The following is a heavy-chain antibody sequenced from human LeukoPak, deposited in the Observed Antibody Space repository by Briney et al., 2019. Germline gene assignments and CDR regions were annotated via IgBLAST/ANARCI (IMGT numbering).Heavy chain of an antibody. CDR1: GFTFSSYS. CDR3: ARLSGAFGELLGDTNYYYYMDV. D-gene: IGHD3-10*01. CDR2: ISSSSSYI. V-gene: IGHV3-21*01. Sequence: GGSLRLSCAASGFTFSSYSMNWVRQAPGKGLEWVSSISSSSSYIYYADSVKGRFTISRDNAKNSLYLQMNSLRAEDTAVYYCARLSGAFGELLGDTNYYYYMDVWGKGTTVTVSS. J-gene: IGHJ6*03.